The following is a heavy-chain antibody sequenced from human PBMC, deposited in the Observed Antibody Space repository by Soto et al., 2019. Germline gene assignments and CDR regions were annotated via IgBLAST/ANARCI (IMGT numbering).Heavy chain of an antibody. V-gene: IGHV4-59*08. CDR3: ARRYGYYFDY. CDR1: GGSISSYY. CDR2: IYYSGST. D-gene: IGHD4-17*01. J-gene: IGHJ4*02. Sequence: ETLSPTCTVSGGSISSYYWSWIRQPPGKGLEWIGYIYYSGSTNYNPSLKSRVTISVDTSKNQLSLKLSSVTAADTAVYYCARRYGYYFDYWGQGTLVTVSS.